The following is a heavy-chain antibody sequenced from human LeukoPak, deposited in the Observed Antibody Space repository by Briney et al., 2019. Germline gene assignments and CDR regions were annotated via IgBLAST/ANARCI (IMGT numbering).Heavy chain of an antibody. CDR1: GGTFSSYA. D-gene: IGHD3-9*01. CDR2: IIPIFGTA. Sequence: ASVKVSCKASGGTFSSYAISWVRQAPGQGLEWMGGIIPIFGTANYAQKFQGRVTITADESTSTAYMELSSLRSEDTAVYYCARGFYDILTGYAPPVYYYYYMDVWGKGTTVTISS. CDR3: ARGFYDILTGYAPPVYYYYYMDV. V-gene: IGHV1-69*13. J-gene: IGHJ6*03.